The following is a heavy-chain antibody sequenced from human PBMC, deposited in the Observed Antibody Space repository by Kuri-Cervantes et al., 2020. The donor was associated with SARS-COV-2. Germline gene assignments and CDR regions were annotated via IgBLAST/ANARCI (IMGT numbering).Heavy chain of an antibody. D-gene: IGHD3-9*01. CDR1: GFTFSSAW. CDR3: TMPDYDILTGYYPYYYYYGMDV. V-gene: IGHV3-15*01. CDR2: IKSKTDGGTT. Sequence: GESLKISFAASGFTFSSAWMSWVRQAPGKGLEWVGRIKSKTDGGTTDYAAPVKGRFTISSDDSKNTLYLQMNSLKTEDTAVYYCTMPDYDILTGYYPYYYYYGMDVWGQGTTVTVSS. J-gene: IGHJ6*02.